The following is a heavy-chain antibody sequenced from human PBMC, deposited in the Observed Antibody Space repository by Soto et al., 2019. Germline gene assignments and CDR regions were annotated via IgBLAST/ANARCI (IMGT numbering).Heavy chain of an antibody. V-gene: IGHV4-34*02. CDR3: ARGLAYDRPITVAEPFDS. J-gene: IGHJ4*02. D-gene: IGHD6-19*01. CDR2: ISHSGSR. CDR1: GGSFSGYF. Sequence: QVQLQQWGAGLLKASETLSLTCVVSGGSFSGYFWTWIPQSPGRGLEWIGEISHSGSRNYNPAFQSRVIISVDSSKNHVSLKLSSVTAADSATYFCARGLAYDRPITVAEPFDSWGQGTLVTVSS.